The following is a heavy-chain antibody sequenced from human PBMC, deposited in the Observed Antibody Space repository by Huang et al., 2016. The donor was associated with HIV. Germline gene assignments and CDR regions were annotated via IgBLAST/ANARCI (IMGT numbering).Heavy chain of an antibody. CDR2: ISHSAST. CDR1: GWSFSAYQ. Sequence: QVQLQQRGAGLLKPSETLSLSCDVYGWSFSAYQWTWIRQPPGQGLEWIGEISHSASTNHNPSLKRRVTLSVDTSKNQFSLKVTSVTSADTAIYYCARGPNYYDSSDREAFDIWGQGTMVTVSS. D-gene: IGHD3-22*01. J-gene: IGHJ3*02. CDR3: ARGPNYYDSSDREAFDI. V-gene: IGHV4-34*01.